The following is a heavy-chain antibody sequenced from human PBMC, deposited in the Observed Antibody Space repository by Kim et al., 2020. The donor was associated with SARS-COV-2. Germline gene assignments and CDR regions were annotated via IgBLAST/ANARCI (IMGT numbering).Heavy chain of an antibody. CDR3: EKDTAKTNKYYYYGMDV. CDR1: GFTFSHYA. Sequence: GGSLRLSCADSGFTFSHYAMHWVRQAPGKGLEWVAVISYDGSYKYYGDYVKGRFTISRENSRNTLYLQMNSLRAEDTAVYYCEKDTAKTNKYYYYGMDVWDQGTTVSVPS. J-gene: IGHJ6*02. V-gene: IGHV3-30*18. CDR2: ISYDGSYK.